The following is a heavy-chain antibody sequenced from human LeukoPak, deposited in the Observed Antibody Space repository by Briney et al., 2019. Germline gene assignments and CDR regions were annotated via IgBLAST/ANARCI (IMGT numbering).Heavy chain of an antibody. CDR1: GGSISSGDYY. D-gene: IGHD1-26*01. J-gene: IGHJ4*02. CDR2: IYYSGST. CDR3: ARHYLGGNYPDYFNH. V-gene: IGHV4-30-4*01. Sequence: SETLSLTCTVSGGSISSGDYYWSWIRQPPGKGLEWIGYIYYSGSTYYNPSLKSRVTISVDTSKNQFSLKLSSVTAADTALYSCARHYLGGNYPDYFNHWGQGTLVTVSS.